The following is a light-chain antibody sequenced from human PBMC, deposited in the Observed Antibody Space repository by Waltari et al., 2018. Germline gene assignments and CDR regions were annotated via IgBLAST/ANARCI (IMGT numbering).Light chain of an antibody. CDR2: DAS. CDR3: QKYGTLPAT. J-gene: IGKJ1*01. CDR1: QSVRRT. V-gene: IGKV3-20*01. Sequence: DIVLTQSPGTLSVSPGARATLSCRASQSVRRTLAWYQQKPGQAPRLLIYDASTRATVVPDRFSGSGFGTDFSLTISRLEPEDFAVYYCQKYGTLPATFGQGTKVEIK.